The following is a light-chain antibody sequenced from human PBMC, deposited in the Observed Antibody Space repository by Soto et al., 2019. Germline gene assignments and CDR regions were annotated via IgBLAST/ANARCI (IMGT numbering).Light chain of an antibody. CDR1: SSDVGGYNY. V-gene: IGLV2-14*01. CDR3: ISYTSSSTLVV. CDR2: DVT. Sequence: QSVLTQPASVSGSPGQSITISCTGTSSDVGGYNYVSWYQQHPGKAPQLMIYDVTNRPSGVSDRFSGSKSGNTASLTISGLQAEDEADYYCISYTSSSTLVVFGGGTKVTVL. J-gene: IGLJ2*01.